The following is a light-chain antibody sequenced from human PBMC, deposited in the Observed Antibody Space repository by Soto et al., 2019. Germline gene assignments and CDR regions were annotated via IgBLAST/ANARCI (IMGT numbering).Light chain of an antibody. J-gene: IGLJ2*01. CDR1: SNDVGVYNF. CDR3: SSYSGTTRVV. V-gene: IGLV2-14*03. Sequence: QSALTQPASVSGSLGQSITISCTGTSNDVGVYNFVSWYQQYPGKAPKLIIFDVTSRPSGVSNRFSGSKSGNTASLTVSGLQADDEAEYYCSSYSGTTRVVFGGGTKLTVL. CDR2: DVT.